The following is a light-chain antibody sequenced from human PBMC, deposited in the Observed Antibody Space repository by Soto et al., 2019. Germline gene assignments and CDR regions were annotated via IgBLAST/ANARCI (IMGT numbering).Light chain of an antibody. Sequence: DIQLTQSTSFLSESVGDRVTITCRASQGISSYLAWYQQKPGKAPKLLIYAASTLQSGVPSRFSGSGSGTXXXLTXSSLQPEYFATYYCQQLNSYPRTFGPGTKVDIK. CDR2: AAS. CDR3: QQLNSYPRT. J-gene: IGKJ3*01. CDR1: QGISSY. V-gene: IGKV1-9*01.